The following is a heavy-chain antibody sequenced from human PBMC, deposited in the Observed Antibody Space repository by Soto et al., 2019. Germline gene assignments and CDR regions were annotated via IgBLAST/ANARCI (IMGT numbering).Heavy chain of an antibody. Sequence: EVQLVESGGGLVKPGGSLRLSCAASGFTFSSYSMNWVRQAPGKGLEWVSSISSSSSYIYYADSVKGRITISRDNAKNSLHLQMTRLRAEGTAVYYCARDRGGDLKAFDSWGQGTMVTVSS. D-gene: IGHD3-16*01. CDR1: GFTFSSYS. V-gene: IGHV3-21*01. J-gene: IGHJ3*02. CDR3: ARDRGGDLKAFDS. CDR2: ISSSSSYI.